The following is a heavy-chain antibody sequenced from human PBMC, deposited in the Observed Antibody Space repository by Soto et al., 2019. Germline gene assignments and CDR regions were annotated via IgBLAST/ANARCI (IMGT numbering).Heavy chain of an antibody. CDR2: IIPILGIA. CDR1: RGTNSSNS. D-gene: IGHD2-15*01. J-gene: IGHJ6*02. Sequence: TSAKVSWKDSRGTNSSNSLSWPRHANGKRLEWKEIIIPILGIANYAQKFQGRVTITADKATSTAYMELSSLRSEDTAVYYCAREKSDCIRVSCYFSDYYYGMDVRRQGSTVTVSS. CDR3: AREKSDCIRVSCYFSDYYYGMDV. V-gene: IGHV1-69*04.